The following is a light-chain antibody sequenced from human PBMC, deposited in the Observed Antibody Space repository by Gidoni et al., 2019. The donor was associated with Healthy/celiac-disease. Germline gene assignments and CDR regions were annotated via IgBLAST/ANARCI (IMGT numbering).Light chain of an antibody. CDR3: QSYASSLSGVV. J-gene: IGLJ2*01. CDR1: RSNIGAGYD. CDR2: GNS. Sequence: QSVLTQPPSVSGAPGKRVTISCTGSRSNIGAGYDGHWYQQLPGTAPKLPIYGNSNRPSGFPDRFSGSKSGTSASLAITGLQAEDEADYYCQSYASSLSGVVFGGGTNLTVL. V-gene: IGLV1-40*01.